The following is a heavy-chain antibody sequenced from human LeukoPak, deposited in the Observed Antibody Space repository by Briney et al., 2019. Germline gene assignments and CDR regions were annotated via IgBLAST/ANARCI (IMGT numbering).Heavy chain of an antibody. CDR3: ARVRVDVVWGVRYGMDV. J-gene: IGHJ6*04. CDR2: INHGGST. CDR1: GESFSGFH. Sequence: PSETLSLTCAVYGESFSGFHRNWIRQSPGKGLEWIGEINHGGSTNYNPSLKSRVTISVDTSKNQFSLRLTSMTAADTAVYYCARVRVDVVWGVRYGMDVWGKGTTVTVSS. V-gene: IGHV4-34*01. D-gene: IGHD3-10*01.